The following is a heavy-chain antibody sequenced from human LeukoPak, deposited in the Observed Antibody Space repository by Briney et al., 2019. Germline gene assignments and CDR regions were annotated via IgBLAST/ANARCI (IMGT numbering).Heavy chain of an antibody. J-gene: IGHJ4*02. CDR2: INPQSGAT. D-gene: IGHD3-22*01. V-gene: IGHV1-2*02. CDR3: ARGGNDSNLYFPY. CDR1: GYPFSDFY. Sequence: ASVRVSCKASGYPFSDFYVHWVRQAPGQGPECMAWINPQSGATNYAQKFQGRVTMTRDMSIRTVYMELTSLRSDDTALYYCARGGNDSNLYFPYWGQGALVTVSS.